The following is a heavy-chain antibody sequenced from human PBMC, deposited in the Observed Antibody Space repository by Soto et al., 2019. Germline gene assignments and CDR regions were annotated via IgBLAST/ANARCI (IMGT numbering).Heavy chain of an antibody. V-gene: IGHV4-34*01. CDR3: ARARWYGWFHP. Sequence: SEALSLTCAVYGGSFSGYYWSWIRHPPGKGLEWIGEINHSGSTNYNPSLKSRVTISVDTSKNQFSLKLSSVTAADRAVYYCARARWYGWFHPWGQGTLVPVSS. D-gene: IGHD6-13*01. CDR1: GGSFSGYY. CDR2: INHSGST. J-gene: IGHJ5*02.